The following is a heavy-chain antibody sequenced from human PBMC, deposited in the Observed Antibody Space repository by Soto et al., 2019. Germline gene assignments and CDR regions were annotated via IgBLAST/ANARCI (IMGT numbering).Heavy chain of an antibody. CDR2: ISSDRSYI. D-gene: IGHD4-17*01. CDR3: VGQMERFGDFDPTFYGLEV. Sequence: EAQVVESGGGLVKPGESLRLSCAASGFVFTNYNMNWVRQAPGKVLEWVSSISSDRSYIYASASVRGRFTITRDNAKKSLFLHMSSLRAEDTAVYYRVGQMERFGDFDPTFYGLEVWGQGTTVTVSS. CDR1: GFVFTNYN. V-gene: IGHV3-21*02. J-gene: IGHJ6*02.